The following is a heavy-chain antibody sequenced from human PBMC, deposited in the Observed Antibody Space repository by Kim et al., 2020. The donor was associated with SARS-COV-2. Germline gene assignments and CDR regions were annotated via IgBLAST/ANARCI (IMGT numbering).Heavy chain of an antibody. D-gene: IGHD2-21*01. CDR2: INYSGTA. CDR1: GGSFSGYY. V-gene: IGHV4-34*01. J-gene: IGHJ5*02. CDR3: ARGRTVVPIAPSTDWFDT. Sequence: SETLSLTCAVYGGSFSGYYWSWIRQSPGKGLEWIGEINYSGTADYTPSLRSRVTISVDTSKNQFSLKLTSVTAADTAVYYCARGRTVVPIAPSTDWFDTWGQGVLVTVSS.